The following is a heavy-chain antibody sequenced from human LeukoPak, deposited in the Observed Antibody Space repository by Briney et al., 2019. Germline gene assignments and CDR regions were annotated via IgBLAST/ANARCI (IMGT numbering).Heavy chain of an antibody. Sequence: PGGSLRLSCAASGFTVSSNYMSWVRQAPGKGLEWVSVISSGVSTYYADSVKGRFTISRDNSKNTLYLQMNSLRAEDTAVYYCARELPYYYGSLDPWGQGTLVTVSS. CDR3: ARELPYYYGSLDP. CDR1: GFTVSSNY. CDR2: ISSGVST. D-gene: IGHD3-10*01. J-gene: IGHJ5*02. V-gene: IGHV3-53*01.